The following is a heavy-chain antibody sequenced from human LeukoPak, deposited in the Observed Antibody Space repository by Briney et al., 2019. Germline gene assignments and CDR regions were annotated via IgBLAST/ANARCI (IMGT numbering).Heavy chain of an antibody. CDR1: GFTFSDYY. J-gene: IGHJ5*02. V-gene: IGHV3-11*01. CDR2: ISSSGSTI. CDR3: ARDNSVRDEAWWFNP. D-gene: IGHD5-24*01. Sequence: GGSLRLSCAASGFTFSDYYMSWIRQAPGKGLEWVSYISSSGSTIYYADSVKGRFTISRDNAKNSLYLQMNSLRAEDTAVYYCARDNSVRDEAWWFNPWGQGTLVTVSS.